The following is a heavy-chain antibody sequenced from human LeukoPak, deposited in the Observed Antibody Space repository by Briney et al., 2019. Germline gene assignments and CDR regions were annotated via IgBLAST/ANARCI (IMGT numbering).Heavy chain of an antibody. D-gene: IGHD5-18*01. V-gene: IGHV3-21*01. J-gene: IGHJ4*02. Sequence: GGSLGPSCAASGFTFSSYSMNWVRQAPGKGLEWVSSISSSSSYIYYADSVKGRFTISRDNAKNSLYLQMNSLRAEDTAVYYCARGDTAMARLPVDYWGQGTLATVSS. CDR3: ARGDTAMARLPVDY. CDR2: ISSSSSYI. CDR1: GFTFSSYS.